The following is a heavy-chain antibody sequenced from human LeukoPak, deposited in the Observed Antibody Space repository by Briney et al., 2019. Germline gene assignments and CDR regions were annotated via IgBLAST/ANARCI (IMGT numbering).Heavy chain of an antibody. D-gene: IGHD2-2*01. J-gene: IGHJ5*02. CDR1: GGSISSYY. CDR3: ARTVVPAATNNWFDP. CDR2: IYYSGST. V-gene: IGHV4-59*01. Sequence: SETLSLTCTVSGGSISSYYWSWIRQPPGKGLEWIGYIYYSGSTNYNPSLKSRVTISVDTSKNQFSLKLSSVTAADTAVYYCARTVVPAATNNWFDPWGQGTLVIVSS.